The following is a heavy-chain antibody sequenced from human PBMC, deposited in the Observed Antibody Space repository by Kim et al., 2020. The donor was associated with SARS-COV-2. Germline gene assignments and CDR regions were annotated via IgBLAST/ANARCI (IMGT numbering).Heavy chain of an antibody. V-gene: IGHV4-34*01. CDR3: AAGIAVAGFDY. Sequence: SETLSLTCAVYGGSFSGYYWSWIRQPPGKGLEWIGEINHSGSTNYNPSLKSRVTISVDTSKNQFSLKLSSVTAADTAVYYCAAGIAVAGFDYWGQGTLVTVSS. CDR1: GGSFSGYY. CDR2: INHSGST. D-gene: IGHD6-19*01. J-gene: IGHJ4*02.